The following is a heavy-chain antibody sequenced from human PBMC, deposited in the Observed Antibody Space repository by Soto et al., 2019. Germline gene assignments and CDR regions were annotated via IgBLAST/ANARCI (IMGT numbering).Heavy chain of an antibody. V-gene: IGHV2-5*02. J-gene: IGHJ4*02. CDR3: AHRRRYDFCSGYRHVYFDY. CDR1: GYSLSTSGVG. CDR2: IYWDDDK. D-gene: IGHD3-3*01. Sequence: QITLKESGPTLVKPTQTLTLTCTFSGYSLSTSGVGVGWIRQPPGKAMERLALIYWDDDKRYSPSLNSRLTIPNATSNNPLVHTMTSMYPLYTATYYCAHRRRYDFCSGYRHVYFDYWGQGTLVTVSS.